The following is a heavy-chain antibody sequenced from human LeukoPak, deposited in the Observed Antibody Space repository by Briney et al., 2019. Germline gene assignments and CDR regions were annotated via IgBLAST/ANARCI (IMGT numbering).Heavy chain of an antibody. D-gene: IGHD2-15*01. V-gene: IGHV5-51*01. CDR1: GYIFTSYW. CDR3: ARAWSFDY. CDR2: INPGDSDA. J-gene: IGHJ4*02. Sequence: GESLKISCKGSGYIFTSYWIGWVRQMPGKGLEWVGIINPGDSDARYSPSFQGQVIISADKSISTACLQWSSLKASDTAMYYCARAWSFDYWGQGTLVTVSS.